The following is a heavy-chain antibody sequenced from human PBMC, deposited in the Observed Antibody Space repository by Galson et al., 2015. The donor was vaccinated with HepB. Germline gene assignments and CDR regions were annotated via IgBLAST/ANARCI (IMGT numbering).Heavy chain of an antibody. CDR1: GYTFTGYY. Sequence: KVSCKASGYTFTGYYMHWVRQAPGQGLEWMGRINPNSGGTNYAQKFQGRVTMTRDTSISAAYMELSRLRSDDTAVYYCAREGYSSSWYPRWGQGTLVTVSS. D-gene: IGHD6-13*01. CDR3: AREGYSSSWYPR. V-gene: IGHV1-2*06. J-gene: IGHJ4*02. CDR2: INPNSGGT.